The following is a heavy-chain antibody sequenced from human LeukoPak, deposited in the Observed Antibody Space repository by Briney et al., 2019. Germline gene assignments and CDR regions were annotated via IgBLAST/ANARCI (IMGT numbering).Heavy chain of an antibody. J-gene: IGHJ5*02. CDR3: ARDRGSGWYVQRWFDP. V-gene: IGHV3-74*01. Sequence: PGGSLRLSCAASGFTFSSYWMHWVRQAPGKGLVWLSPINSDGSSTSYADSVKGRFTISRDNAKNTLYLQMNSLRAEDTAVYYCARDRGSGWYVQRWFDPWGQGTLVTVSS. CDR1: GFTFSSYW. D-gene: IGHD6-19*01. CDR2: INSDGSST.